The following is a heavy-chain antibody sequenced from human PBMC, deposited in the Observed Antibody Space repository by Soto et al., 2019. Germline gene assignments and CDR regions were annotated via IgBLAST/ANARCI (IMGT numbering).Heavy chain of an antibody. CDR3: ARETESDNWTDGLMAV. J-gene: IGHJ6*02. Sequence: ESGGGLVKPGGSLRLSCAASGFTFSSYTMNWVRQAPGKGLEWVSSISSSTTYIYYADSVTGRFTISRDNAKNSLYLQMNSLGAGDTAVYYCARETESDNWTDGLMAVWGQGTTVTVSS. D-gene: IGHD1-20*01. V-gene: IGHV3-21*01. CDR2: ISSSTTYI. CDR1: GFTFSSYT.